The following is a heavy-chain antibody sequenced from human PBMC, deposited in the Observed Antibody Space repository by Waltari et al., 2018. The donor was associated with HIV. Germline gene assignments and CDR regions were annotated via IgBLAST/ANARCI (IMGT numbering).Heavy chain of an antibody. D-gene: IGHD1-26*01. CDR2: ISGRGSTT. J-gene: IGHJ5*02. Sequence: EVQLLESGGGLAQPGGSRSLSCAASGFIFSNYSMHWIRHSPGKGLEWISLISGRGSTTYYTDSVKGRFIISRDNSRNILFLQMNNLRVEDTAVYYCAKDGGSYSGWYDPWGQGTLVTVSS. CDR1: GFIFSNYS. V-gene: IGHV3-23*01. CDR3: AKDGGSYSGWYDP.